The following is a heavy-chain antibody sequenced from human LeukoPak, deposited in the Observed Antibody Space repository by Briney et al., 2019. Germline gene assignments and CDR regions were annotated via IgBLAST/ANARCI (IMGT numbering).Heavy chain of an antibody. Sequence: GGSLRLSCAASGFTFSSYSMNWVRQAPGKGLEWVSSISSSSSYIYYTDSVKGRFTISRDNAKNSLYLQMNSLRAEDTALYYCASDSSLFDYWGQGTLVTVSS. V-gene: IGHV3-21*01. CDR3: ASDSSLFDY. CDR1: GFTFSSYS. J-gene: IGHJ4*02. CDR2: ISSSSSYI.